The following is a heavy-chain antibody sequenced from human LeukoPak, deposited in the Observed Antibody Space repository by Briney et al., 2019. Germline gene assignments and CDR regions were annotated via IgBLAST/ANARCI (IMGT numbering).Heavy chain of an antibody. Sequence: KSGGSQRLSCAASGFTFSSYSMNWVRQAPGKGLEWVSSISSSSSYIYYADSVKGRFTISRDNAKNSLYLQMNSLRAEDTAVYYCAELGITMIGGVWGKGTTVTISS. CDR1: GFTFSSYS. V-gene: IGHV3-21*01. D-gene: IGHD3-10*02. J-gene: IGHJ6*04. CDR3: AELGITMIGGV. CDR2: ISSSSSYI.